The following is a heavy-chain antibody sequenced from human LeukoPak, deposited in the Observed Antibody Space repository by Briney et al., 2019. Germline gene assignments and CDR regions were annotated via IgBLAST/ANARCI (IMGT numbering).Heavy chain of an antibody. CDR3: AKGMSATSGYLELEY. V-gene: IGHV3-53*01. CDR2: IYSGGTT. CDR1: GFTVSTNC. J-gene: IGHJ4*02. Sequence: GGSLRLSCAASGFTVSTNCMTWVRQAPGKGLEWVSTIYSGGTTYYADSVMGRFTISRHNSRNTLYLQMNSLRAEDTAVYYCAKGMSATSGYLELEYWGQGTLVIVSS. D-gene: IGHD3-22*01.